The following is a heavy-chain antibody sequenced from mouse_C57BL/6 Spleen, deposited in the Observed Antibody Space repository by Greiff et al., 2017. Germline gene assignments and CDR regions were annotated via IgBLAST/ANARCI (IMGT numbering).Heavy chain of an antibody. D-gene: IGHD2-5*01. CDR2: IHPSDSAT. V-gene: IGHV1-74*01. CDR3: AIASYYSNFAWFAY. CDR1: GYTFTSYW. J-gene: IGHJ3*01. Sequence: QVQLKQPGAELVQPGASVKVSCKASGYTFTSYWMHWVKQRPGQGLEWIGRIHPSDSATTYNQKFKGKVTFAVDKSTSTVYMQLSSLTSEDSAVYYCAIASYYSNFAWFAYWGQGTLVTVSA.